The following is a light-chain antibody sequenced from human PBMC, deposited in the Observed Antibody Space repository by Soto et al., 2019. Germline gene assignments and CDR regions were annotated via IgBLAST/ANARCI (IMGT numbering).Light chain of an antibody. Sequence: EIVLTQSPGTLSLSPGERATLSCRASQSLTSSYLAWYQQKPGQAPRLPIYGASSRATGIPDRFSGSGSGTDFTLTISRLEPEDFAVCYCQQYESSPPSYTFGQGTKLEIK. CDR2: GAS. J-gene: IGKJ2*01. CDR1: QSLTSSY. V-gene: IGKV3-20*01. CDR3: QQYESSPPSYT.